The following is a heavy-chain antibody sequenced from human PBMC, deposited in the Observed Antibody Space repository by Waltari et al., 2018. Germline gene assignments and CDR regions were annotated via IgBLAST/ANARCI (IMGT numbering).Heavy chain of an antibody. CDR2: IKTDGSTT. CDR3: AAYSGSWY. J-gene: IGHJ4*02. Sequence: EVQLVESGGGLVQPGGSLRLSCPASGFIFSNYWVHGLRQGPGKGPVWVSQIKTDGSTTRYTDSVEGRFTISRDNARNMLYLQMNSLRAEDTALYYCAAYSGSWYWGQGTLVTVSS. V-gene: IGHV3-74*01. CDR1: GFIFSNYW. D-gene: IGHD6-13*01.